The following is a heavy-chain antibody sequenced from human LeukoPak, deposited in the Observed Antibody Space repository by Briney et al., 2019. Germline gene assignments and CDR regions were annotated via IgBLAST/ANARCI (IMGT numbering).Heavy chain of an antibody. V-gene: IGHV1-69*13. CDR1: GGTFSSYA. D-gene: IGHD6-13*01. J-gene: IGHJ5*02. CDR3: ARDGSSWYERGFDP. CDR2: IIPIFGTA. Sequence: GASVKVSCKASGGTFSSYAISWVRQAPGQGLEWMGGIIPIFGTASYAQKFQGRVTITADESTSTAYMELSSLRSEDTAVYYCARDGSSWYERGFDPWGQGTLVTVSS.